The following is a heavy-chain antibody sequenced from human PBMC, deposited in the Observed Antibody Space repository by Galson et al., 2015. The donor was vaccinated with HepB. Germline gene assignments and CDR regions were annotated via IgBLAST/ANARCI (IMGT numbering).Heavy chain of an antibody. Sequence: SLRLSCAASGFTFSSYSINWVRQAPGKGLEWVSSISSSSSYIYYADSVKGRFTISRDNAKNSLYLQMNSLRAEDTAVYYCARDIPTTYYYDSSGYYPDAFDIWGQGTMVTVSS. CDR1: GFTFSSYS. V-gene: IGHV3-21*01. CDR3: ARDIPTTYYYDSSGYYPDAFDI. J-gene: IGHJ3*02. D-gene: IGHD3-22*01. CDR2: ISSSSSYI.